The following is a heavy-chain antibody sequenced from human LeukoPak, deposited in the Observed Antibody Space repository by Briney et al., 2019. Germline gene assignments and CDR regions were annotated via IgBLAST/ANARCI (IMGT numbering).Heavy chain of an antibody. CDR3: ARHYYDSSGYFYQDY. V-gene: IGHV4-59*08. CDR1: GGSISGYY. D-gene: IGHD3-22*01. J-gene: IGHJ4*02. Sequence: SETLSLTCTVSGGSISGYYWSWIRQPPGRGLEWIGYIYYSGSTDYNPSLKSRVTISVDTSKNQFSLKLSSVTAADTAVYYCARHYYDSSGYFYQDYWGREPLPPSPQ. CDR2: IYYSGST.